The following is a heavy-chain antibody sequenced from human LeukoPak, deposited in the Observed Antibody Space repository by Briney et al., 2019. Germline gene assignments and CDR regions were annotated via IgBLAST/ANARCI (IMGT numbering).Heavy chain of an antibody. CDR3: AKEILRGYDYVWGSYRLRPYGMDV. CDR2: ISGSGGST. J-gene: IGHJ6*02. CDR1: GFTFSSYA. D-gene: IGHD3-16*02. Sequence: GGSLRLSCAASGFTFSSYAMSWVRQAPGKGLEWVSAISGSGGSTYYADSVKGRFTISRDNSKNTLYLQMNSLGAEDTAVYYCAKEILRGYDYVWGSYRLRPYGMDVWGQGTTVTVSS. V-gene: IGHV3-23*01.